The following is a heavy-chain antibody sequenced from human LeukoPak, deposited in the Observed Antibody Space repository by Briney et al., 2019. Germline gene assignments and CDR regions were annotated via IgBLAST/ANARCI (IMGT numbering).Heavy chain of an antibody. CDR2: INHSGST. J-gene: IGHJ6*03. Sequence: SETLSLTCAVYGGSFSGYYWSWIRQPPGKGLEWFGEINHSGSTNYIPSLKSRVTISVDTSKNQFSLKLSSVTAADTAVYYCARGRYRGSYYYYMDVWGKGTTVTVSS. D-gene: IGHD4-11*01. CDR1: GGSFSGYY. V-gene: IGHV4-34*01. CDR3: ARGRYRGSYYYYMDV.